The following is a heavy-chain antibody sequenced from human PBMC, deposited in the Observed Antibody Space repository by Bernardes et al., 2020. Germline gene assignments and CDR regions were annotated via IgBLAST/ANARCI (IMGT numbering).Heavy chain of an antibody. V-gene: IGHV3-30*18. CDR2: ISYDGSNK. CDR1: GFTFSSYG. J-gene: IGHJ6*03. Sequence: GGSLRLSCAASGFTFSSYGMHWVRQAPGKGLEWVAVISYDGSNKYYADSVKGRFTISRDNSKNTLYLQMNSLRAEDTAVYYCAKSAAYGDPPDYYYYMDVWGKGTTVTVSS. CDR3: AKSAAYGDPPDYYYYMDV. D-gene: IGHD4-17*01.